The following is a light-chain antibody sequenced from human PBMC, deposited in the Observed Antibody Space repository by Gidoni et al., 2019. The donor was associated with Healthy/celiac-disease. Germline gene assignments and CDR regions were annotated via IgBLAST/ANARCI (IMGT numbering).Light chain of an antibody. CDR3: QQRYSTPWT. V-gene: IGKV1-39*01. J-gene: IGKJ1*01. CDR2: AAS. Sequence: DIQMTQSPSSLSASVGDRVTITCRASQSIISYLNWYQQKPGKAPKLLIYAASSLQSGVPSRFSGSGSGTDFTLTISSLQPEDVATYYCQQRYSTPWTFGQGTKVEIK. CDR1: QSIISY.